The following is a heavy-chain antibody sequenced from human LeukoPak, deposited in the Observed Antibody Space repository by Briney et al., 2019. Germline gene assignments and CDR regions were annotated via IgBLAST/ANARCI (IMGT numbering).Heavy chain of an antibody. Sequence: ASVKVSCKASGYTFTSYDINWVRQATGQGLEWMGWMNPNSGNTGYAQKFQGRVTMTRNTSTSTAYMELRSLRSDDTAVYYCARSYSSGWNDYWGQGTLVTVSS. CDR1: GYTFTSYD. J-gene: IGHJ4*02. D-gene: IGHD6-19*01. V-gene: IGHV1-8*01. CDR2: MNPNSGNT. CDR3: ARSYSSGWNDY.